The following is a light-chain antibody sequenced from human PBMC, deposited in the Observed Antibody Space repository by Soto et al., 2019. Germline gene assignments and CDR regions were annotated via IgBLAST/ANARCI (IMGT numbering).Light chain of an antibody. J-gene: IGLJ1*01. CDR3: CSDAGSYSYV. V-gene: IGLV2-11*01. Sequence: QSALTQPRSVSGSPGQSVTISCTGTISDVGGYNYVSWYQEQPGKAPKLMIYDVSKRPSGVPDRFSGSKSGNTASLTISGLQAEDEADYYCCSDAGSYSYVFGTGTKVTVL. CDR2: DVS. CDR1: ISDVGGYNY.